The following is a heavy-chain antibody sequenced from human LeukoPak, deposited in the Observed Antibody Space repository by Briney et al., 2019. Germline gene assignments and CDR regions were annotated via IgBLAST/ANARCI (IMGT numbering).Heavy chain of an antibody. CDR3: AKTLTTVTILDAFDI. D-gene: IGHD4-17*01. V-gene: IGHV3-23*01. CDR1: GFTFSSYS. J-gene: IGHJ3*02. CDR2: ISGTGGTT. Sequence: GGSLRLSCVASGFTFSSYSMNWVRQAPGKGLEWVSGISGTGGTTNYADSVKGRFTISRDNSKNTLYLQMSSLRAEDMAVYYCAKTLTTVTILDAFDIWGQGTMVTVSS.